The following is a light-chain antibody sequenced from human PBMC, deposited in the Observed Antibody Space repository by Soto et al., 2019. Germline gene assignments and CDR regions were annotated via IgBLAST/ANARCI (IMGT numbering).Light chain of an antibody. CDR3: QQYNSIRVT. CDR2: DAS. J-gene: IGKJ3*01. V-gene: IGKV1-5*01. CDR1: QSISSW. Sequence: DIQMTQSPSTLSASVGARVTITCRASQSISSWLAWYQQKPGKAPKLLIYDASSLESGVPSRFSGSGSGTEFTLTISSLQPDDFATYYCQQYNSIRVTFGPGTKVDIK.